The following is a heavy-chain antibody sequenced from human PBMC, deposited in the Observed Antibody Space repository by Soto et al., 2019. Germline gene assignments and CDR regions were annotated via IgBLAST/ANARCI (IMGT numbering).Heavy chain of an antibody. CDR1: GGSISSGAYY. V-gene: IGHV4-31*03. CDR3: ARDFPHCTNGVCAFDP. CDR2: IYYSGST. J-gene: IGHJ5*02. Sequence: SETLSLTCTVSGGSISSGAYYWSWIRQHPGKGLEWIGYIYYSGSTHYNPSLKSRLSISIDTPKNQFSLKLSSVTAADTAVYYCARDFPHCTNGVCAFDPWGQGTLVTVSS. D-gene: IGHD2-8*01.